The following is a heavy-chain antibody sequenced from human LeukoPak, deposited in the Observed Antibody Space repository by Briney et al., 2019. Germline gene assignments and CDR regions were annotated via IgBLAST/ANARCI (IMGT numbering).Heavy chain of an antibody. Sequence: GGSLRLSCSASGFTFSAYAMYWVRQAPGKGLEFVSGISSNGGRLFYADSVKGRFTISRDNSKNTLYLQMNSLRAEDTAVYYCATYSSGYYYFDYWGQGTLVTVSS. CDR1: GFTFSAYA. J-gene: IGHJ4*02. CDR2: ISSNGGRL. V-gene: IGHV3-64*04. CDR3: ATYSSGYYYFDY. D-gene: IGHD3-22*01.